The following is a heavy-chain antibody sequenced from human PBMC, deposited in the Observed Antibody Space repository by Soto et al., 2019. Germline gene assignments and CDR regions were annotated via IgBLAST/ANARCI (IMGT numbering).Heavy chain of an antibody. J-gene: IGHJ4*02. CDR2: IWYDGSNK. D-gene: IGHD5-12*01. Sequence: GGSLRLSCAASGFTFSSYGMHWVRQAPGKGLEWVAVIWYDGSNKYYADSVKGRFTISRDNSKNTLYLQMNSLRAEDTAVYYCARDGGEYSGYLYFDYWGQGTLVTVSS. CDR1: GFTFSSYG. V-gene: IGHV3-33*01. CDR3: ARDGGEYSGYLYFDY.